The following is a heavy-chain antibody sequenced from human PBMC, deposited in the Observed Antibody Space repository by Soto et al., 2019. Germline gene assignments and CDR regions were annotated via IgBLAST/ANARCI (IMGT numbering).Heavy chain of an antibody. CDR1: GFTVSSNY. V-gene: IGHV3-53*01. J-gene: IGHJ5*02. Sequence: GGSLRLSCAASGFTVSSNYMSWVRQAPGKGLEWVSVIYSGGSTYYADSVKGRFTISRDNAKNTVYLQMNSLRAEDTAVYYCARDQNTGDWFDARGQGTLVTVSS. CDR2: IYSGGST. CDR3: ARDQNTGDWFDA. D-gene: IGHD2-2*02.